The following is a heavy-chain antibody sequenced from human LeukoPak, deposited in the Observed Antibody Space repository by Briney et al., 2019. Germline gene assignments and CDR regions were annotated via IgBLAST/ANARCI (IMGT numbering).Heavy chain of an antibody. CDR2: ISAYNGNT. CDR3: ARDGGNWGDTDY. D-gene: IGHD7-27*01. CDR1: GYTFTNYG. Sequence: ASVKVSCKASGYTFTNYGISWVRQAPGQGLEWMGWISAYNGNTNYVQKLQGRVTMTTDTSTRTAYMELRSLRSDDTAVYYCARDGGNWGDTDYWGQGTLVTVSS. J-gene: IGHJ4*02. V-gene: IGHV1-18*01.